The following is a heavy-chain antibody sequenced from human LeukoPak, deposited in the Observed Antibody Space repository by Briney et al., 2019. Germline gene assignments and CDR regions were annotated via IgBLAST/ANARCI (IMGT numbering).Heavy chain of an antibody. D-gene: IGHD3-22*01. CDR1: GFSFSSYG. V-gene: IGHV3-23*01. Sequence: PGGSLRLSCAASGFSFSSYGMTWVRQAPGKGLEWVSSISGGGGSTNSADSVRGRFTISRDNSKNTLYLQMNRLRAEDTAVYYCAKGSYYDSSGSFYFDYWGQGTLVTVSS. CDR3: AKGSYYDSSGSFYFDY. J-gene: IGHJ4*02. CDR2: ISGGGGST.